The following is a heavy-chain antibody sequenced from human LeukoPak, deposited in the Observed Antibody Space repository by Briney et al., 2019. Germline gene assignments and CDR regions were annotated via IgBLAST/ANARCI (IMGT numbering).Heavy chain of an antibody. V-gene: IGHV3-23*01. D-gene: IGHD6-19*01. CDR3: ARKTYSSGWPYYFDY. Sequence: GGSLRLSCAASGFTFTTYTMTWVRQAPEKGLEWVSTIDISGGSTNYADSVKDRFTTSRDNSKNTLYLQMDSLRAEDTAVYFCARKTYSSGWPYYFDYWGQGTLVTVSS. CDR1: GFTFTTYT. J-gene: IGHJ4*02. CDR2: IDISGGST.